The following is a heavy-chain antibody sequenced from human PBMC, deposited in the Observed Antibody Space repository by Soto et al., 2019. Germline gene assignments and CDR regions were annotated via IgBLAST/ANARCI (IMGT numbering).Heavy chain of an antibody. D-gene: IGHD2-2*01. V-gene: IGHV3-48*03. CDR3: ATDLTGYAMDV. J-gene: IGHJ6*02. CDR2: INNAATAI. CDR1: GLALSDRH. Sequence: EVQLVESGGGLVQPGGSLRLSFVGSGLALSDRHMDWVRQAPGKGLEWVSYINNAATAIYYADSARGRFTISRDNAKNSQLLQMNGLRVEDTAIYYVATDLTGYAMDVWGQGTTVTVSS.